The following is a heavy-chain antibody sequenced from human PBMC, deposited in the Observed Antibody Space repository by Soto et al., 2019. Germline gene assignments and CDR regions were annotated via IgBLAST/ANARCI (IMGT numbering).Heavy chain of an antibody. J-gene: IGHJ5*02. CDR1: GGTFSSYA. V-gene: IGHV1-69*13. D-gene: IGHD5-18*01. CDR2: IIPIFGTA. Sequence: GASVKVSCKASGGTFSSYAISWVRQARGQGLEWMGGIIPIFGTANYAQKFQGRVTITADESTSTAYMELSSLRSEDTAVYYCAAQTTNSGYSYGYFWFDPWGQGTLVTVSS. CDR3: AAQTTNSGYSYGYFWFDP.